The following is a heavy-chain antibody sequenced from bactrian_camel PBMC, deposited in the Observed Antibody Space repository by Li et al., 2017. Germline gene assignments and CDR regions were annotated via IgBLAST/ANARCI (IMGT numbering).Heavy chain of an antibody. CDR1: GYSSSSYC. CDR2: IESDGRT. D-gene: IGHD4*01. CDR3: ATDGVGYYSDFVPGGPFGG. V-gene: IGHV3S26*01. Sequence: HVQLVESGGGSVQPGGSLKLSCAISGYSSSSYCMGWVRQAPGKEREGVAAIESDGRTSYADSVKGRFTISKDNAKNKLYLQMNSLKSEDTALYYCATDGVGYYSDFVPGGPFGGWGQGTQVTVS. J-gene: IGHJ6*01.